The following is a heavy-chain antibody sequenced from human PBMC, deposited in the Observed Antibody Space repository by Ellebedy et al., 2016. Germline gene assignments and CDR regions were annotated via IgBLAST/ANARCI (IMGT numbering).Heavy chain of an antibody. V-gene: IGHV3-30-3*01. CDR1: GFPFRNYD. J-gene: IGHJ2*01. CDR3: AKRGDYCKDGDCQYWYTDR. Sequence: GESLKISCAASGFPFRNYDMQWIRRAPGKGLEWLAVISDNGSKKFYTDSVKGRFTISRDNSKNTLYLQMDSLRVEDTAVYHCAKRGDYCKDGDCQYWYTDRWGRGTLVTVSS. D-gene: IGHD2/OR15-2a*01. CDR2: ISDNGSKK.